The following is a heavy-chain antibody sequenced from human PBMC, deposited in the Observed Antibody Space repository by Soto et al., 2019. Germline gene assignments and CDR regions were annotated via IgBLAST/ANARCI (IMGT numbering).Heavy chain of an antibody. Sequence: EVQLEESGGGLVQPGGSLRLSCAASGFTFSGYWMHWVRQAPGKGLVWVSRISSDGSSTTYADSVKGRFTISRDNAKNTLSLQMNSLRAEDTAVYYCARHMVFGDYYYYYMDVWGKGTTVTVSS. CDR2: ISSDGSST. D-gene: IGHD3-10*01. V-gene: IGHV3-74*01. CDR3: ARHMVFGDYYYYYMDV. CDR1: GFTFSGYW. J-gene: IGHJ6*03.